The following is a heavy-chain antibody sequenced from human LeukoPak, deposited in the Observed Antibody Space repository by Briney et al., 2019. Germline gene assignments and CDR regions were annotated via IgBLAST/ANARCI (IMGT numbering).Heavy chain of an antibody. CDR3: ARDDPAVPTHYGAPLDY. J-gene: IGHJ4*02. CDR1: GFTFNKYA. Sequence: GGSLRLSCAASGFTFNKYAMHWVRQAPGKGLEWVSYISSSSFTIYYADSVKGRFTISRDNAKNSLYLQLSSLRAEDTAVYYCARDDPAVPTHYGAPLDYWGQGTLVTVSS. D-gene: IGHD4-17*01. V-gene: IGHV3-48*01. CDR2: ISSSSFTI.